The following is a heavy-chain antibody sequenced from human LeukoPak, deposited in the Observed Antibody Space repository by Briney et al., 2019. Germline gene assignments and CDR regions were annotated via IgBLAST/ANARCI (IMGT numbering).Heavy chain of an antibody. CDR2: ITSDGSST. Sequence: GGSLRLSCAASGFTFSSFWMHWVRQPPGKGLVWVSRITSDGSSTRSADSVKGRFTTSRDNAKNSLYLQMNSLRAEDTAVYYCASLTGVYGDSYYFDYWGQGTLVTVSS. V-gene: IGHV3-74*01. D-gene: IGHD4-17*01. CDR1: GFTFSSFW. J-gene: IGHJ4*02. CDR3: ASLTGVYGDSYYFDY.